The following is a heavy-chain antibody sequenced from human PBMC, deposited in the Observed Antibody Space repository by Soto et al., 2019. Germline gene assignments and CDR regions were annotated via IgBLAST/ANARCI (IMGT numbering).Heavy chain of an antibody. V-gene: IGHV4-39*07. CDR3: SRAGRGYCSGGSCYSGLHGMDV. CDR2: IYHSGST. Sequence: PSETLSLTCTVSGGSISSGDYYWSWIRQPPGKGLEWIGEIYHSGSTNYNPSLKSRVTISVDKSKNQFSLKLSSVTAADTAVYYCSRAGRGYCSGGSCYSGLHGMDVWGQGTTVTVSS. J-gene: IGHJ6*02. CDR1: GGSISSGDYY. D-gene: IGHD2-15*01.